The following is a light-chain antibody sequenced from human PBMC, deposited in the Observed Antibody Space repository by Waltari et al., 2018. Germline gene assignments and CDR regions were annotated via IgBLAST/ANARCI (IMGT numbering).Light chain of an antibody. Sequence: DIEMTQSPSSLSASVGDRVTITCRARQSISTYLTWYQHKTGQAPKLLIYGASILQSGVPSRFSGSGSGTDFTLTISSLQPEDFAAYYCQQSRSIPWTFGQGTKVEIK. V-gene: IGKV1-39*01. CDR3: QQSRSIPWT. J-gene: IGKJ1*01. CDR2: GAS. CDR1: QSISTY.